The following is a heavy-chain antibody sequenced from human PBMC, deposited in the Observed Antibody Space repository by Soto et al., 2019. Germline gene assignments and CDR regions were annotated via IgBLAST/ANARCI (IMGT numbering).Heavy chain of an antibody. CDR1: GYSFSGYA. CDR2: IIPIFGTA. Sequence: SVKVSCKASGYSFSGYAISWVRKTPGQGLEWMGGIIPIFGTANYAQKFQGRVTITADESTSTAYMELSSLRSEDTAVYYCASKDIVVVPAAKISPDYYYYGMDVWGQGTTVTVSS. V-gene: IGHV1-69*13. D-gene: IGHD2-2*01. J-gene: IGHJ6*02. CDR3: ASKDIVVVPAAKISPDYYYYGMDV.